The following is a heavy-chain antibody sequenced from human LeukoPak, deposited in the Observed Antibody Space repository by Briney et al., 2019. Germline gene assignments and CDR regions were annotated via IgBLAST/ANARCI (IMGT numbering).Heavy chain of an antibody. J-gene: IGHJ4*02. V-gene: IGHV4-34*01. CDR2: INHSGST. Sequence: PGGSLRLSCAPSGFTFNLYSMNWIRQAPGKGLEWIGEINHSGSTRYNPSLKSRVTISVDTSKNQFSLKLSSVTAADTAVYYCARARLGTFYYFDYWGQGTLVTVSS. CDR1: GFTFNLYS. D-gene: IGHD7-27*01. CDR3: ARARLGTFYYFDY.